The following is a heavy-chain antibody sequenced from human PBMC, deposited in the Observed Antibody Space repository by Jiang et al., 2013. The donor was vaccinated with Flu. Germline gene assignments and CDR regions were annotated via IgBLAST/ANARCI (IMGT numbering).Heavy chain of an antibody. V-gene: IGHV5-51*01. CDR1: IQLYQPL. CDR2: HFGDSDI. D-gene: IGHD6-13*01. Sequence: VESGAEVKXPGGISEDLLSKFWIQLYQPLDLLGAPHARERPGVDGKHHFGDSDIIYSPSFQGQVTISANKSISTAYLQWSSLKASDTAVYYCARHPSVAAAVTKWGQGTLVTVSS. J-gene: IGHJ4*02. CDR3: ARHPSVAAAVTK.